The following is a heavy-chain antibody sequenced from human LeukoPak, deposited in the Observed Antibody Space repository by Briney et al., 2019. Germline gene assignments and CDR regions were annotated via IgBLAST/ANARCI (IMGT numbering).Heavy chain of an antibody. J-gene: IGHJ4*02. Sequence: SETLSLTCAVYGGSFSGYYWSWIRQPPGKELEWIGEINHSGSTNYNPSLKSRVTISVDTSKNQFSLKLSSVTAADTAVYYCARGPRGTYSSSWYRTWGQGTLVTVSS. CDR3: ARGPRGTYSSSWYRT. D-gene: IGHD6-13*01. CDR1: GGSFSGYY. V-gene: IGHV4-34*01. CDR2: INHSGST.